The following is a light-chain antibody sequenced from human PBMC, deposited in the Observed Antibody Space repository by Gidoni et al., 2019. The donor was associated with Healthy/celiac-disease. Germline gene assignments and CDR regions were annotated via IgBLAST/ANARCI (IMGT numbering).Light chain of an antibody. CDR1: QSVLYSSNNKNY. CDR2: WAS. V-gene: IGKV4-1*01. J-gene: IGKJ2*01. Sequence: DIMITQSPDSLAVSLGERATIKCKSSQSVLYSSNNKNYLAWYQQKPGQPPKLLIYWASTREFGVPDRFSGSGSGTDFTLTISSLQAEDVAVYYCQQYYSTPPTFGQXTKLEIK. CDR3: QQYYSTPPT.